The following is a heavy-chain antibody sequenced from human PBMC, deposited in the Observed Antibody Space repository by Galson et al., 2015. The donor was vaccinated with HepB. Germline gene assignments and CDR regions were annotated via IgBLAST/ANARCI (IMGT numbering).Heavy chain of an antibody. Sequence: ALVKPTQTLTLTCTLSGFSTTTAGVGVGWIRQPPGRALEWLGIIYWDDDKHYSPTLKNRVAITKDTSKNLVVLTMTNMDPIDTGTYFCAHRPLTFRYDAGGYWNYFDAWGPGMLVTVSS. D-gene: IGHD3-22*01. CDR1: GFSTTTAGVG. CDR3: AHRPLTFRYDAGGYWNYFDA. CDR2: IYWDDDK. J-gene: IGHJ4*02. V-gene: IGHV2-5*02.